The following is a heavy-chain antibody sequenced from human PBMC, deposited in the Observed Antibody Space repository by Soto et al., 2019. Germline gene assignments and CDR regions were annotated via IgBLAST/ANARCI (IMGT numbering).Heavy chain of an antibody. Sequence: QLQLQESGPGLVKPSETLSLTCTVSGGSIITTTYYWGWLRQPPGKGLEWIGSVYYSGSTYYNPSLKSRVTTSVDTSMNQCSLMLSSVTAADTAVYFCARAPTDYSHDYWGLGNLVTVSS. CDR3: ARAPTDYSHDY. D-gene: IGHD4-4*01. J-gene: IGHJ4*02. CDR2: VYYSGST. CDR1: GGSIITTTYY. V-gene: IGHV4-39*01.